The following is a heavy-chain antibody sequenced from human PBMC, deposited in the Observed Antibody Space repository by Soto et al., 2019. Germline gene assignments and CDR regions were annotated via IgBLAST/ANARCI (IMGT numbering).Heavy chain of an antibody. V-gene: IGHV3-15*01. CDR3: TTDTRLRSYTFPRAGHDY. D-gene: IGHD1-26*01. J-gene: IGHJ4*02. CDR2: IKIKTDGGTT. CDR1: GFTFSNAW. Sequence: PGGSLRLSCAASGFTFSNAWMSWVRQAPGKGLEWVGRIKIKTDGGTTDYAAPVKGRFTISRDDSKNTLYLQMNSLKTEDTAVYYCTTDTRLRSYTFPRAGHDYWGQGTLVTVSS.